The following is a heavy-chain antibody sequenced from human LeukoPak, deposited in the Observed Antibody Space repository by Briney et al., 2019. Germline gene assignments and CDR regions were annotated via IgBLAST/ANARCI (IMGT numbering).Heavy chain of an antibody. CDR2: IWYDGGNK. CDR1: SSYY. V-gene: IGHV3-33*06. CDR3: AKDRGTTNFDY. D-gene: IGHD4-17*01. Sequence: SSYYWGWVRQAPGKGLEWVAVIWYDGGNKYYADSVKGRFTISRDNSKNTLYLQMNSLRAEDTAVYYCAKDRGTTNFDYWGQGTLVTVSS. J-gene: IGHJ4*02.